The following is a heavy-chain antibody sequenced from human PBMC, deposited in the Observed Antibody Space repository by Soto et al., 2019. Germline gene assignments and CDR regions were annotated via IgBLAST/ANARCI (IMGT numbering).Heavy chain of an antibody. D-gene: IGHD2-15*01. V-gene: IGHV4-4*02. CDR3: ARDCGGSCYSYYYYYGMDV. J-gene: IGHJ6*02. Sequence: SETLSLTCADSGCTISSSDWWCWVRQPPGKGLEWIGEIYHSGSTNYNPSLKSRVTISVDKSKNQFSLKLRSVTAADTAVYYCARDCGGSCYSYYYYYGMDVWGQGTTVTVSS. CDR2: IYHSGST. CDR1: GCTISSSDW.